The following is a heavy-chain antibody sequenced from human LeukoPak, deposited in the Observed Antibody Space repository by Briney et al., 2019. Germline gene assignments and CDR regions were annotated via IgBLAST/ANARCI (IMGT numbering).Heavy chain of an antibody. CDR2: IYYSGST. CDR1: GGSISSGDYY. V-gene: IGHV4-30-4*01. CDR3: ARDSEDAFDI. Sequence: SETLSLTCTVSGGSISSGDYYWSWIRQPPGKGLEWIGYIYYSGSTYYNPSLRSRVTISVDTSKNQFSLKLSSVTAADTAVYYCARDSEDAFDIWGQGTMVTVSS. J-gene: IGHJ3*02.